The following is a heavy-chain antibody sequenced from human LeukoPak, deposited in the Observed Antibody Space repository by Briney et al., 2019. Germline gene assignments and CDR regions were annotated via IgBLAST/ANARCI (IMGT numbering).Heavy chain of an antibody. V-gene: IGHV1-2*02. J-gene: IGHJ4*02. D-gene: IGHD4-17*01. CDR1: GYTFTGYY. Sequence: ASVKVSCKASGYTFTGYYMHWVRQAPGQGLEWMGWINPNSGGTNYAQTFQGRVTMTRDTSNSTAYMELSRLRSDDTAVYYCARDPDYGDYFYDYWGQGTLVTVSS. CDR2: INPNSGGT. CDR3: ARDPDYGDYFYDY.